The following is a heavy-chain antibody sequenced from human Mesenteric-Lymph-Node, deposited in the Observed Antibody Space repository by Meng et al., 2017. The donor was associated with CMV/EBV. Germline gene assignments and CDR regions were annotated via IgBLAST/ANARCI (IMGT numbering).Heavy chain of an antibody. CDR2: INHSGNN. D-gene: IGHD4-17*01. CDR3: ASTYSDPSYYFDS. CDR1: GVSFSDYY. Sequence: CAVYGVSFSDYYWSWIRQPPGKGLEWIGDINHSGNNNFNPSLKSRVSISVGTSKRQLSLKLTSVTAADTAVYYCASTYSDPSYYFDSWGQGTLVTVSS. V-gene: IGHV4-34*01. J-gene: IGHJ4*02.